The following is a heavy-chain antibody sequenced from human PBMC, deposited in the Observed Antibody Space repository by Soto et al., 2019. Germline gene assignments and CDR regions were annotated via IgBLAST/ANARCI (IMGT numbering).Heavy chain of an antibody. CDR1: GFTFSSYA. CDR2: ISGSGGST. D-gene: IGHD2-15*01. Sequence: LRLSCAASGFTFSSYAMSWVRQAPGKGLEWVSAISGSGGSTYYADSVKGRFTISRDNSKNTLYLQMNSLRAEDTAVYYCAKDQGLLISPGHFYYYYGMDVWGQGTTVTVSS. CDR3: AKDQGLLISPGHFYYYYGMDV. V-gene: IGHV3-23*01. J-gene: IGHJ6*02.